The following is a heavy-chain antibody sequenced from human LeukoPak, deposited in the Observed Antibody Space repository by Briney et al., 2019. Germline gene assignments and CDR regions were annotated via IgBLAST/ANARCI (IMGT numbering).Heavy chain of an antibody. CDR2: ISGSGGST. J-gene: IGHJ4*02. V-gene: IGHV3-23*01. D-gene: IGHD6-19*01. Sequence: PGGSLRLSCAASGFTFSSYAMSWVRQAPGKGLEWVSAISGSGGSTYYADSVKGPFSISRDNSKNTLYLQMNSLRAEDTAVYYCAKDAYSSGWYFDYWGQGTLVTVSS. CDR3: AKDAYSSGWYFDY. CDR1: GFTFSSYA.